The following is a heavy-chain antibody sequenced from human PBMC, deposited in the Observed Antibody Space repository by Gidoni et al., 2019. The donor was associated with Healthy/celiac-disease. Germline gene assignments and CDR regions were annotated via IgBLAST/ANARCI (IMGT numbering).Heavy chain of an antibody. CDR1: VGTFSSYA. J-gene: IGHJ6*02. D-gene: IGHD6-19*01. CDR3: ARDRDPNSSGWYSMDV. V-gene: IGHV1-69*01. Sequence: QVQLVQSGAAVKKPGSSVKFSCKASVGTFSSYAISWVRQAPGQGLEWMGGIIPIFGTANYAQKFQGRVTITADESTSTAYMELSSLRSEDTAVYYCARDRDPNSSGWYSMDVWGQGTTVTVSS. CDR2: IIPIFGTA.